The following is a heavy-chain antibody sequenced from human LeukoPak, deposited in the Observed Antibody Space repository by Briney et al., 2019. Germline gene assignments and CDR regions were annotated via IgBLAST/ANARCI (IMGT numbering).Heavy chain of an antibody. CDR1: GFAFSDSY. Sequence: SGGSLRLSCAVSGFAFSDSYMSWIRQAPGKGLEWPSYLSSSDTSIYYADSVKGRFTISRDNAKNSLYLQMNSLRAEDTAVYYCATGGPYYFDYWGQGALVIVSS. V-gene: IGHV3-11*01. CDR3: ATGGPYYFDY. CDR2: LSSSDTSI. J-gene: IGHJ4*02.